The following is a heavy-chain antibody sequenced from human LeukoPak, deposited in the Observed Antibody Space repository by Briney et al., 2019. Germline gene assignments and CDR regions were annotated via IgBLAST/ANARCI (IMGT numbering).Heavy chain of an antibody. CDR3: ARVLSWGTSPDY. J-gene: IGHJ4*02. CDR2: NNHSRST. Sequence: PSETLSLTCAVYGGSFSGYYWSWIRQPPGKGLEWIGENNHSRSTNYNPSLKSRVTISVDTSKNQFSLKLSSVTAADTALYYCARVLSWGTSPDYWGQRTLVTVSS. D-gene: IGHD3-9*01. V-gene: IGHV4-34*01. CDR1: GGSFSGYY.